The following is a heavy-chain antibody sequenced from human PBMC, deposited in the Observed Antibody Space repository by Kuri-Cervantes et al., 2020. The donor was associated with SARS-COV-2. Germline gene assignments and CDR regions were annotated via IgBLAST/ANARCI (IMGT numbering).Heavy chain of an antibody. J-gene: IGHJ4*02. D-gene: IGHD6-6*01. V-gene: IGHV3-30*02. CDR1: GFIFSSYG. CDR2: VRSDGSNK. CDR3: AKDYYSSSSNYFDY. Sequence: GGSLRLSCAASGFIFSSYGMHWVRQAPGKGLEWVAFVRSDGSNKHYTDSVKGRFTISRDNSKNTLYLQMNSLRPEDTAVYYCAKDYYSSSSNYFDYWGQGTLVTVSS.